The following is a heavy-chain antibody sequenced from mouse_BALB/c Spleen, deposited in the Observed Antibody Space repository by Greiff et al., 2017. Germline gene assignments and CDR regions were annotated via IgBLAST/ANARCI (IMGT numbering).Heavy chain of an antibody. CDR2: IDPANGNT. Sequence: VHVKQSGAELVKPGASVKLSCTASGFNIKDTYMHWVKQRPEQGLEWIGRIDPANGNTKYDPKFQGKATITADTSSNTAYLQLSSLTSEDTAVYYCASQGTSSLHAMDYWGQGTSVTVSS. CDR1: GFNIKDTY. D-gene: IGHD1-1*01. CDR3: ASQGTSSLHAMDY. V-gene: IGHV14-3*02. J-gene: IGHJ4*01.